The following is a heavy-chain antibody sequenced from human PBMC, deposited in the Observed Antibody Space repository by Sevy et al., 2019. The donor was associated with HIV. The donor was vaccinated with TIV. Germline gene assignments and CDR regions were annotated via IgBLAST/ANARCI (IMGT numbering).Heavy chain of an antibody. Sequence: GGSLRLSCAASGFSFSIYSMNWVRQAPGKGLEWVSSISGSSTYIYYADSIKGRFTISRDNAKNSLYLQMNSLRAEDTAVYYCVRGVLWFGELYYFDYWGQGTLVTVSS. CDR1: GFSFSIYS. CDR2: ISGSSTYI. D-gene: IGHD3-10*01. CDR3: VRGVLWFGELYYFDY. J-gene: IGHJ4*02. V-gene: IGHV3-21*01.